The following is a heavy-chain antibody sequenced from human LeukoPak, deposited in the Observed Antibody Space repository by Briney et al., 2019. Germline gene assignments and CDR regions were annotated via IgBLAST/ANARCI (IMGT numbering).Heavy chain of an antibody. Sequence: GGSPRLSCAASGFTFSSYWMHWVRQAPGKGLVWVSRINSDGSSITYADSVKGRFTISRVNAKNTLYLQMNSLRAEDTAVYYCARGYSSGYRIDYWGQGTLVTVSS. CDR3: ARGYSSGYRIDY. D-gene: IGHD5-18*01. J-gene: IGHJ4*02. CDR2: INSDGSSI. V-gene: IGHV3-74*01. CDR1: GFTFSSYW.